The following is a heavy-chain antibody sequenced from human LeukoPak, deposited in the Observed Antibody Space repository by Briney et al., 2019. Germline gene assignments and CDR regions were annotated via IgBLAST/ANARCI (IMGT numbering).Heavy chain of an antibody. D-gene: IGHD3-9*01. J-gene: IGHJ3*02. CDR3: ARGGVLRYFDWQSDAFDI. V-gene: IGHV1-69*05. CDR1: GGTFSSYA. CDR2: IIPIFGTA. Sequence: ASVKVSYKASGGTFSSYAISWVRQAPGQGLEWMGGIIPIFGTANYAQKFQGRVTITTDESTSTAYMELSSLRSEDTAVYYCARGGVLRYFDWQSDAFDIWGQGTMVTVSS.